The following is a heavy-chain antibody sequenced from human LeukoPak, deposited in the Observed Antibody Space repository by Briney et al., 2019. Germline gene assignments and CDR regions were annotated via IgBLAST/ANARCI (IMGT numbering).Heavy chain of an antibody. CDR3: AREGSSGSYGLP. D-gene: IGHD1-26*01. CDR2: INPSGGST. V-gene: IGHV1-46*01. CDR1: GYTFTSYG. Sequence: ASVKVSCKASGYTFTSYGISWVRQAPGQGLEWMGIINPSGGSTSYAQKFQGRVTMTRDMSTSTVYMELSSLRSEDTAVYYCAREGSSGSYGLPWGQGTLVTVSS. J-gene: IGHJ5*02.